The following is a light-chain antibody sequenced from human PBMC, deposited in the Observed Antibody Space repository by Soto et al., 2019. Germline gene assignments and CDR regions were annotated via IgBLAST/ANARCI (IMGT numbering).Light chain of an antibody. V-gene: IGLV2-14*01. CDR3: SSYTTSSTYV. CDR1: ISDVGGYDY. CDR2: DVS. J-gene: IGLJ1*01. Sequence: QSVLTQPASVSGSPGQSITISCTGTISDVGGYDYVSWYQQHPGKAPKLMIYDVSNRPSGVSNRFSGSKSGNTASLTISGLQADDEADYYCSSYTTSSTYVFGTGTKVTLL.